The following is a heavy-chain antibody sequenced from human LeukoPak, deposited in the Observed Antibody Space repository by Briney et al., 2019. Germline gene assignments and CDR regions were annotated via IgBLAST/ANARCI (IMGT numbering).Heavy chain of an antibody. Sequence: SETLSLTCAVYGGSFSGYYWSWIRQPPGKGLEWIGEINHSGSANYNPSLKSRVTISVDTSKNQFSLKLSSVTAADTAVYYCARLSSGYDLNVDYWGQGTLVTVSS. CDR2: INHSGSA. J-gene: IGHJ4*02. D-gene: IGHD5-12*01. CDR1: GGSFSGYY. V-gene: IGHV4-34*01. CDR3: ARLSSGYDLNVDY.